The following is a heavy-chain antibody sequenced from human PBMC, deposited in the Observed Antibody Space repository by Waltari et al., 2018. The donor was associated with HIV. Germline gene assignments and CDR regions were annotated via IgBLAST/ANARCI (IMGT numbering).Heavy chain of an antibody. CDR1: GFTFGNYG. D-gene: IGHD3-10*01. Sequence: QEQLVESGGGVVQSGRSLRLSCAASGFTFGNYGMHWVRKTQGKGLEWVALISYDGSNKYYADSMRGRLTISRDNSKNNLYLQMSTLRAEDTAVYYCAKDPGFRGVMALWYFDLWGRGTLVTVSS. CDR2: ISYDGSNK. V-gene: IGHV3-30*18. J-gene: IGHJ2*01. CDR3: AKDPGFRGVMALWYFDL.